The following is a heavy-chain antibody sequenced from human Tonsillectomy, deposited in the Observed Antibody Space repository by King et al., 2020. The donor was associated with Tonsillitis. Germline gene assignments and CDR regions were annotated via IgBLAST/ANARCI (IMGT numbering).Heavy chain of an antibody. D-gene: IGHD6-19*01. CDR1: GFTFSTYA. V-gene: IGHV3-30*01. J-gene: IGHJ3*01. Sequence: VQLVESGGGVVQPGRSLRLSCAASGFTFSTYAMHWVRQAPGKGLEWVASISYDGSNKKHADSVKGRFTISRDNSDNTLYLQMNSLRVEDTAVFYCARDLATTGWYFGAFDLWGQGTMVTVSS. CDR3: ARDLATTGWYFGAFDL. CDR2: ISYDGSNK.